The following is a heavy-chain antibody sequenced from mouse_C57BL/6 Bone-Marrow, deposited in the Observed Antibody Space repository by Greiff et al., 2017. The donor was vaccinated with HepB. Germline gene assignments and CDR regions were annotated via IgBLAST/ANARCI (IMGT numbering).Heavy chain of an antibody. Sequence: EVKLMESGAELVRPGASVKLSCTASGFNIKDDYMHWVKQRPEQGLEWIGWIDPENGDTEYASKFQGKATITADTSSNTAYLQLSSLTSEDTAVYYCTTDYGSSYGGFAYWGQGTLVTVSA. CDR3: TTDYGSSYGGFAY. CDR1: GFNIKDDY. CDR2: IDPENGDT. D-gene: IGHD1-1*01. V-gene: IGHV14-4*01. J-gene: IGHJ3*01.